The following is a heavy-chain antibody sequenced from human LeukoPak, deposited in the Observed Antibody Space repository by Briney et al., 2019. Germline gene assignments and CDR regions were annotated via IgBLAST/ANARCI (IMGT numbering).Heavy chain of an antibody. CDR3: ARYGFSAVWQGGWHAFDI. CDR2: INPTTGDT. CDR1: GYTFTSYY. D-gene: IGHD2-15*01. Sequence: ASVKVSCKASGYTFTSYYMHWARQAPGQGLEWMGIINPTTGDTTYAQKFQGRLTMTRDMPTSTVYMELSSLTSEDTAVFYCARYGFSAVWQGGWHAFDIWGQGTVVTVSS. J-gene: IGHJ3*02. V-gene: IGHV1-46*01.